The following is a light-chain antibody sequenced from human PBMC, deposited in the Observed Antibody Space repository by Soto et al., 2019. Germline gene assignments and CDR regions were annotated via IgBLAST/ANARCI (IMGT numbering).Light chain of an antibody. CDR3: GTWDTSLRVFYV. Sequence: QSVLTQPPSVSAAPGQNVTISCSGTSSNIGNNYVSWYQYLPGTAPRILIYDNYKRPSGIPDRFSGFKSGTSATLGITGLQTGDEADYYCGTWDTSLRVFYVFGSGTKVTVL. CDR1: SSNIGNNY. J-gene: IGLJ1*01. CDR2: DNY. V-gene: IGLV1-51*01.